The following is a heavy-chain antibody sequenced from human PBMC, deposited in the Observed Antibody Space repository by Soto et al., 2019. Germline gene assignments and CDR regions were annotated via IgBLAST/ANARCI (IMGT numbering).Heavy chain of an antibody. V-gene: IGHV3-30*18. CDR3: AKEILDYDSSGVEYFQH. CDR2: ISYDGSNK. Sequence: XESLRLSCAASGFTFSSYGMHWVRQAPGKGLEWVAVISYDGSNKYYADSVKGRFTISRDNSKNTLYLQMNSLRAEDTAVYYCAKEILDYDSSGVEYFQHWGQGTLVTVSS. CDR1: GFTFSSYG. J-gene: IGHJ1*01. D-gene: IGHD3-22*01.